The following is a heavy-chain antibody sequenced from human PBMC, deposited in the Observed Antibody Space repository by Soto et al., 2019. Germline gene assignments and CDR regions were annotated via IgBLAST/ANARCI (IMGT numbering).Heavy chain of an antibody. J-gene: IGHJ5*02. V-gene: IGHV3-15*07. CDR2: VKTKSEGETT. Sequence: EVQLVESGGGWVKPGGSLTLSCVASGFTFGDAWMNWVRQAAGKGLEWVGHVKTKSEGETTDYAAPGKGRFTIWRDDSTNTLYLQMNSLKSEDTGKYFCTTLGPSWGQGTQVTVSS. CDR3: TTLGPS. CDR1: GFTFGDAW.